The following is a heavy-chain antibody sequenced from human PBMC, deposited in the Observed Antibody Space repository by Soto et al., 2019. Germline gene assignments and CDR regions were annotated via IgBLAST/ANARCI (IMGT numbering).Heavy chain of an antibody. CDR1: GGSISSSNW. CDR3: ARVAVAGTRVDY. Sequence: QVQLQESGPGLVKPSGTLSLTCAVSGGSISSSNWWSWVRQPPGKGLEWIGEIYHSGSTNYNPSLKSRVTLSVAKSKNQFSLKLGSVTAADTAVYYCARVAVAGTRVDYWGQGTLVTVSS. CDR2: IYHSGST. D-gene: IGHD6-19*01. J-gene: IGHJ4*02. V-gene: IGHV4-4*02.